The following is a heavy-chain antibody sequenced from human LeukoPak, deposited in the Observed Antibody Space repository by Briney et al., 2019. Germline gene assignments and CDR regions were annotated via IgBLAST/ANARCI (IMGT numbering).Heavy chain of an antibody. J-gene: IGHJ4*02. CDR3: AGRRGLVTMIDSRFLDY. V-gene: IGHV4-34*01. CDR2: INHSGNT. CDR1: GGSFSGYY. Sequence: SETLSLTYAVYGGSFSGYYWSWIRQPPGKGLEWIGEINHSGNTNYNPSLKSRVTISVDTSKNQFSLKLSSVTAADTAVYYCAGRRGLVTMIDSRFLDYWGQGTLVTVSS. D-gene: IGHD3-22*01.